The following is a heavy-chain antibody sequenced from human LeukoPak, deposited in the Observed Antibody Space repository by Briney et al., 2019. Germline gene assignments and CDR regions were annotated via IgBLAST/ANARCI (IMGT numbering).Heavy chain of an antibody. D-gene: IGHD2-15*01. CDR2: ISRSGSTK. J-gene: IGHJ6*03. CDR1: GFTFSSYW. CDR3: ARVLRYCSGGNCYSGGLGYMDV. V-gene: IGHV3-48*04. Sequence: GGSLRLSCAASGFTFSSYWMSWVRQAPGKGLEWVSSISRSGSTKYYADSVKGRFTISRDNAKNSLFLQMNSLRAEDTAVYYCARVLRYCSGGNCYSGGLGYMDVWGKGTTVTISS.